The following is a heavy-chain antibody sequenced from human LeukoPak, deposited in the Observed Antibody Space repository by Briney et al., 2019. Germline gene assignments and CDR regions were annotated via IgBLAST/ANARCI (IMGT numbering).Heavy chain of an antibody. D-gene: IGHD4-17*01. CDR2: MSPNNGYS. CDR1: GYTFISHD. Sequence: ASVKVSCKASGYTFISHDLNWVRQSPGQGLEWMGWMSPNNGYSGYAQKFQGRVTMTRNTSISTAYMELTSLTSEATAVYYCARGPFDHGDGLNYWGQGTLVTVSS. J-gene: IGHJ4*02. CDR3: ARGPFDHGDGLNY. V-gene: IGHV1-8*01.